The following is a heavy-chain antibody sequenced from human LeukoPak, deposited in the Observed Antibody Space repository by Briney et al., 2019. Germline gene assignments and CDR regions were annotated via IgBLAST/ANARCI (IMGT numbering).Heavy chain of an antibody. J-gene: IGHJ4*02. CDR1: GFTFDDYT. D-gene: IGHD5-18*01. V-gene: IGHV3-43*01. CDR3: AKGDTTMDTTLDY. CDR2: VHWDGDST. Sequence: GGSLRLSCAASGFTFDDYTMHWVRQGPGKGLEWVSLVHWDGDSTYYADSVKGRFTISRDNSKNSLYLQMNSLRTEDTALYYCAKGDTTMDTTLDYWGQGTLVTVSS.